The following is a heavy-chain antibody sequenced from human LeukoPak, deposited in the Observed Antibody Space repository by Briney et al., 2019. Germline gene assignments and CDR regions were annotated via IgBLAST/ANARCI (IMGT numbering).Heavy chain of an antibody. CDR1: GDSVSSYY. CDR3: ARWNDGNHHFDC. D-gene: IGHD1-1*01. Sequence: SETLSLTCTVSGDSVSSYYWNWIRQPPGKGPQWIGYIHQSGSTNNNPSLRSRVTMSVDTSRNQFSLDLISVTAADTAVYYCARWNDGNHHFDCWGQGTLVTVSA. V-gene: IGHV4-59*02. J-gene: IGHJ4*02. CDR2: IHQSGST.